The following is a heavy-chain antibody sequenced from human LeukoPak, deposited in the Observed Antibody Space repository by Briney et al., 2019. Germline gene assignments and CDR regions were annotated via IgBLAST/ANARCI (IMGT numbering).Heavy chain of an antibody. D-gene: IGHD3-16*01. Sequence: GGSLRLSCAASGFTVITNYMTWVRQAPGKGLEWVSVLYSDGNTNYADSVKGRFTISRDNSKNTLYLQINSLSPDDTAVYDCARGGGPLDANTLAYWGQGTLVTVSS. J-gene: IGHJ4*02. V-gene: IGHV3-53*01. CDR3: ARGGGPLDANTLAY. CDR1: GFTVITNY. CDR2: LYSDGNT.